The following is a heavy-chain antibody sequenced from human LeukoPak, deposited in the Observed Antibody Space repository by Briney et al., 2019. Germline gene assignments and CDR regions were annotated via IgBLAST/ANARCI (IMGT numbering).Heavy chain of an antibody. Sequence: GGSLRLSCAASGFTFSDYYMNWIRQAPGKGLEWVSYIRSSDSTTYYADSVKGRFTISRDNAKNSLYLQMNSLRAEDTAVYYCARVRITGTTSYYSSYMDVWGKGTTVTVSS. CDR1: GFTFSDYY. CDR3: ARVRITGTTSYYSSYMDV. J-gene: IGHJ6*03. CDR2: IRSSDSTT. V-gene: IGHV3-11*01. D-gene: IGHD1-7*01.